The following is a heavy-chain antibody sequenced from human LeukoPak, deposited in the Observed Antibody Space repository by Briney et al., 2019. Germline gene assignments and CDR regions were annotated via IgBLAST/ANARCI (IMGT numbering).Heavy chain of an antibody. CDR3: AKGRFDYYDRSGYSGPLDY. CDR2: ISGDGGST. J-gene: IGHJ4*02. V-gene: IGHV3-43*02. Sequence: GGSLRLSCAASGFTFGDYAMHWVRQAPGKGLEWVSLISGDGGSTYYADSVKGRFTISRDNSKNSLYLQMNSLRTEDTALYYCAKGRFDYYDRSGYSGPLDYWGQGTLFTVSS. D-gene: IGHD3-22*01. CDR1: GFTFGDYA.